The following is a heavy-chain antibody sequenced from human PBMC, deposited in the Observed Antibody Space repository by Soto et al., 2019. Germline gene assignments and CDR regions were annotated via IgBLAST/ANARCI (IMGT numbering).Heavy chain of an antibody. CDR2: ISSSGSSTI. D-gene: IGHD4-17*01. CDR3: ERGGARDYVREY. V-gene: IGHV3-11*01. J-gene: IGHJ4*02. CDR1: GFTFSDYY. Sequence: PGGSLRLSCAASGFTFSDYYMGWVRPAPGKGLEWVSYISSSGSSTISYADSVKGRFTISRDNAKNSLYLQMNSLRAEDTAVYYCERGGARDYVREYWGQETLVTVSS.